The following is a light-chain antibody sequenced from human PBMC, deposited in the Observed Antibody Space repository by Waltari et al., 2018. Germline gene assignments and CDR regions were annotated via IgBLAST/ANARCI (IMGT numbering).Light chain of an antibody. CDR1: DIGSKS. V-gene: IGLV3-21*04. CDR3: QVWDSSVDHPAFYRV. J-gene: IGLJ3*02. CDR2: YNS. Sequence: SYPLTQPPSVSVAPGKTARITCGGNDIGSKSVHWYQQKPGQAPVLVIYYNSDRPSGIPERFSASNSGNTASRTITRCEAADDADYYCQVWDSSVDHPAFYRVFGGGTKPTVL.